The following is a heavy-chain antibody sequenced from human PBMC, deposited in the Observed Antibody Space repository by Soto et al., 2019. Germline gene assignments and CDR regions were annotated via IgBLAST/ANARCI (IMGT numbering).Heavy chain of an antibody. CDR2: ISAVNHNK. J-gene: IGHJ4*02. D-gene: IGHD6-6*01. CDR1: RHTFMYYL. Sequence: VEVKQSAAQVREPGDSVKVSCTAERHTFMYYLVTWVRQPPGHVLEFVGWISAVNHNKKNAQSVQDSVTFTSDTSTSTASMELRGLRSDDTGMYYCICWQAGGPEYWGQGPLVTVSA. CDR3: ICWQAGGPEY. V-gene: IGHV1-18*01.